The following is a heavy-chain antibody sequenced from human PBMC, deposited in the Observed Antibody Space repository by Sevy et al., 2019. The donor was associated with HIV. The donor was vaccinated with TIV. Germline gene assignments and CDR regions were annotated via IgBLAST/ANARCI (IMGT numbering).Heavy chain of an antibody. CDR2: IWYDGTNR. D-gene: IGHD6-19*01. CDR1: GFSISGYG. CDR3: AREDIRVAGIGYYFHS. V-gene: IGHV3-33*01. J-gene: IGHJ4*02. Sequence: GGSLKLSCAASGFSISGYGMHWVRQAPGKGLEWVAVIWYDGTNREYADSVKGRFTISRDNSKNTLYLQMNSLRVEDTAVYYCAREDIRVAGIGYYFHSWGQGTLVTVSS.